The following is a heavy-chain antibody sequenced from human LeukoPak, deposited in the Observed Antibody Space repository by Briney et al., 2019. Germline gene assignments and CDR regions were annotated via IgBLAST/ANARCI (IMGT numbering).Heavy chain of an antibody. CDR2: ISSSSSNI. CDR1: GFTFSSYS. J-gene: IGHJ4*02. V-gene: IGHV3-48*01. Sequence: GGSLRLSCAASGFTFSSYSMNWVRQAPGKGLEWVSYISSSSSNINYADSVKGRFTISRDNAKNSLYLQMNSLRVEDTAIYYCVRRFDFWGPGTLVIVSS. CDR3: VRRFDF.